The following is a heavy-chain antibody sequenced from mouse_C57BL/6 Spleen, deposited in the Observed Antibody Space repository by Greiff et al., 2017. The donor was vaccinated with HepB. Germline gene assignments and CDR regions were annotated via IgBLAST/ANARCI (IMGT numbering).Heavy chain of an antibody. J-gene: IGHJ3*01. CDR3: ARGLYGHAY. Sequence: QVQLQQSGAELVRPGTSVKVSCKASGYAFTNYLIEWVKQRPGQGLEWIGVINPGSGGTNYNEKFKGKATLTADKSSSTAYMQLSSLTSEDSAVYFCARGLYGHAYWGQGTLVTVSA. CDR2: INPGSGGT. D-gene: IGHD1-1*01. V-gene: IGHV1-54*01. CDR1: GYAFTNYL.